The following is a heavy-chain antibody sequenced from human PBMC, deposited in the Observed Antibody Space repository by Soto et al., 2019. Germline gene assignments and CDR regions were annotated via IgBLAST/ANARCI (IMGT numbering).Heavy chain of an antibody. CDR3: ARDSSSSVDAFEI. D-gene: IGHD6-6*01. Sequence: PGESLKISCKGSGYSFTSYWIGWVRQMPGKGLEWMGIIYPGDSDTRYSPSFQGQVTISADKSISTAYLQWSSLKASDTAMYYCARDSSSSVDAFEIWGQGTMVTVSS. V-gene: IGHV5-51*01. J-gene: IGHJ3*02. CDR1: GYSFTSYW. CDR2: IYPGDSDT.